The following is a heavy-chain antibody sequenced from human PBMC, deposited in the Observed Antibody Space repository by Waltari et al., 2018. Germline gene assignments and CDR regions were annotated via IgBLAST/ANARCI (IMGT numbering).Heavy chain of an antibody. Sequence: QLQLQESGPGLVKPSATLCPTCTVSGGSISSSSYYCGWFRTPPGTGLEWIGSIYYSGSTYYNPSLKGRVTISVDTSKNQFSLKLSSVTAADTAVYYCARRGAYCGGDCYYFDYWGQGTLVTVSS. CDR1: GGSISSSSYY. V-gene: IGHV4-39*07. CDR3: ARRGAYCGGDCYYFDY. J-gene: IGHJ4*02. D-gene: IGHD2-21*01. CDR2: IYYSGST.